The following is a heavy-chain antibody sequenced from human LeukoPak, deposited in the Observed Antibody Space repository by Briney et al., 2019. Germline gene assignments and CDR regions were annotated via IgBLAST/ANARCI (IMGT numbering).Heavy chain of an antibody. CDR1: GGSFSGYY. CDR3: AGRKVLRYFDWLGR. Sequence: PSETLSLTCAVYGGSFSGYYWSWIRQPPGKGLEWIGEINHSGSTNYNPSLKSRVTISVDTSKNQFSLKLSSVTAADTAVYYCAGRKVLRYFDWLGRWGQGTLVTVSS. J-gene: IGHJ5*02. CDR2: INHSGST. V-gene: IGHV4-34*01. D-gene: IGHD3-9*01.